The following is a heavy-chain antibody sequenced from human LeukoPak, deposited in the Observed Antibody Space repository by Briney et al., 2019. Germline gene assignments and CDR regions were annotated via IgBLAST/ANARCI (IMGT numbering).Heavy chain of an antibody. Sequence: SETLSLTCTVSGGSISSYYWSWIRQPPGKGLEWIGYIYYSGSTNYNPSLKSRVTISVDTSKNQFSLKLSSVTAADTAVYYCARVMSDSSGYDAFDIWGQGTMVTVSS. CDR2: IYYSGST. J-gene: IGHJ3*02. CDR3: ARVMSDSSGYDAFDI. CDR1: GGSISSYY. D-gene: IGHD3-22*01. V-gene: IGHV4-59*01.